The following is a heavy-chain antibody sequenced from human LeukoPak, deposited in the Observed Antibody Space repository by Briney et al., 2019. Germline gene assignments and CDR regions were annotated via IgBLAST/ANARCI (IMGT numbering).Heavy chain of an antibody. Sequence: PGGSLRLSCAASGFTFSSYAMHWVRQAPGKGLEWVAVISYDGSNKYYADSVKGRFTISRDNSKNTLYLQMNSLRAEDTAVYYCARNRVAVAGPFLYWGQGTLVTVSS. J-gene: IGHJ4*02. V-gene: IGHV3-30-3*01. CDR1: GFTFSSYA. D-gene: IGHD6-19*01. CDR2: ISYDGSNK. CDR3: ARNRVAVAGPFLY.